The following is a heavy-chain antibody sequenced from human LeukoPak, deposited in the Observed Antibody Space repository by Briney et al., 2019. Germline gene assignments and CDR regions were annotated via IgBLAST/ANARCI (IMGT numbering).Heavy chain of an antibody. V-gene: IGHV3-30*18. CDR2: ISYYASNK. CDR3: ANSGGYCSTTSCPPAFDY. Sequence: GGTLRLSCAASGFTFSSYGVHWVRQAPGKALEWVAVISYYASNKYYADSVKGRFTISRDNSKNTLYLQMNSLRTEDTAVNYCANSGGYCSTTSCPPAFDYWGQGTLVTVSS. J-gene: IGHJ4*02. CDR1: GFTFSSYG. D-gene: IGHD2-2*01.